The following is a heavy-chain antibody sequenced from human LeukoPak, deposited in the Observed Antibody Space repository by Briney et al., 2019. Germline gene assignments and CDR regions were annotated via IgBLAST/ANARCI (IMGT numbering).Heavy chain of an antibody. J-gene: IGHJ4*02. D-gene: IGHD2-15*01. Sequence: QPWGSLRLSCAASGFSFSNYAMSWVRQGPGKGLEWVSAIGGSIGSTFYTDSVKGRFTISRDNSKNTLSLQMNSLRVEDTAVYYCVKDFVVPGLVNYFDYWGQGTLVTVSS. CDR2: IGGSIGST. CDR1: GFSFSNYA. CDR3: VKDFVVPGLVNYFDY. V-gene: IGHV3-23*01.